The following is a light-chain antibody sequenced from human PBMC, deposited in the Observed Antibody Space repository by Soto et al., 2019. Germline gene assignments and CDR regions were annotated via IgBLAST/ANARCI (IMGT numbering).Light chain of an antibody. CDR2: GAS. CDR3: QHYNNWPYT. V-gene: IGKV3-15*01. CDR1: QSVSSN. Sequence: EIVMTQSPATRSVSPGERATLSCMASQSVSSNLAWYQQKPGLAPRLLIYGASNRATGIPARFSGSGSGTEFTLTISSLQSEDFAVYYCQHYNNWPYTFGQGTKLEIK. J-gene: IGKJ2*01.